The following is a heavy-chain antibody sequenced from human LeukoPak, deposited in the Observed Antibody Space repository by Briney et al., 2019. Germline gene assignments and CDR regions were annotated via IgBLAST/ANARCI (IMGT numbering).Heavy chain of an antibody. V-gene: IGHV3-20*01. CDR3: ARDGHGPYDY. CDR1: GFTFDDYG. CDR2: INWNDGST. J-gene: IGHJ4*02. Sequence: PGGSLRLSCPASGFTFDDYGMSWVRQAPGKGLEWVSGINWNDGSTGYADSVKGRFTISRDNAKNSLYLQMNSLRAEDTALYDCARDGHGPYDYWGQRTLVTVSS.